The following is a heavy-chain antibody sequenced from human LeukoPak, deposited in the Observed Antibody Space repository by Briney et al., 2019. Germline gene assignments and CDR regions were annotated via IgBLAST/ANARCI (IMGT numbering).Heavy chain of an antibody. CDR2: IKKDGSEK. Sequence: PGGSLRLSCAASGFSFSNSWMSWVRRAPGKGLEWVANIKKDGSEKIYGDSVKGRLTISRDNAKSSLFLQMNSLRPEDTAVYYCASQDSNNAFEIWGQGTKVTVSS. CDR1: GFSFSNSW. V-gene: IGHV3-7*01. D-gene: IGHD3-22*01. CDR3: ASQDSNNAFEI. J-gene: IGHJ3*02.